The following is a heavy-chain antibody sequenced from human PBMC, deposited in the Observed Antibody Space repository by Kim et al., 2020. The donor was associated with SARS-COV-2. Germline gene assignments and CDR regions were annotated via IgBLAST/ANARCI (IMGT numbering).Heavy chain of an antibody. V-gene: IGHV3-48*02. CDR2: ISSSSSTI. CDR1: GFTFSSYS. CDR3: ARDPHSSSRNYYYYYGMDV. D-gene: IGHD6-13*01. Sequence: GSLRLSCAASGFTFSSYSMNWVRQAPGKGLEWVSYISSSSSTIYYADSVKGRFTISRDNAKNSLYLQMNSLRDEDTAVYYCARDPHSSSRNYYYYYGMDVWGQGTTVTVSS. J-gene: IGHJ6*02.